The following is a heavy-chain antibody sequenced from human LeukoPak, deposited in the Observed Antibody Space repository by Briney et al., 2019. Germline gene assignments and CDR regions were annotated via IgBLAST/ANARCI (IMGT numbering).Heavy chain of an antibody. CDR2: ISGSGGST. CDR1: GFTFSSYV. J-gene: IGHJ4*02. V-gene: IGHV3-23*01. Sequence: GGSLRLSCAASGFTFSSYVMSWVRQAPGKGLEWVSAISGSGGSTYYADSVKGRFTISRDNSKNTLYLQMSSLRAEDTAVYYCANPSFYDYVWGSPSYFDYWGQGTLVTVSS. D-gene: IGHD3-16*01. CDR3: ANPSFYDYVWGSPSYFDY.